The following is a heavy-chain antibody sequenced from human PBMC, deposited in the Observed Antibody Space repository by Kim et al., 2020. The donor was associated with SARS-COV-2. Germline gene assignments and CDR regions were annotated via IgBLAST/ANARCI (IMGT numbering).Heavy chain of an antibody. D-gene: IGHD3-3*02. CDR1: GFTFSSSG. J-gene: IGHJ4*02. V-gene: IGHV3-30*18. CDR2: ISYDGSNK. Sequence: GGSLRLSCAASGFTFSSSGLHWVRQAPGKGLEWVAVISYDGSNKYYADSVKGRFTISRDNSKNTLYLQMNSLRPEDTAVYYCAKDSAGLAYIFDYWGQGTLVTVSS. CDR3: AKDSAGLAYIFDY.